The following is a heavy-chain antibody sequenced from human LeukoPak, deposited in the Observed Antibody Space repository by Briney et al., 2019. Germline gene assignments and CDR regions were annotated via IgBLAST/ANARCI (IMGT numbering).Heavy chain of an antibody. J-gene: IGHJ4*02. V-gene: IGHV3-23*01. Sequence: GGSLRLSCAASGFTFSSYAMSWVRQAPGKGLEWVSAISGSGGSTYYADSVKGRFTISRDNSKDTLYLQMNSLRAEDTAVYYCARENTIGIAVAGYFDYWGQGTLVTVSS. D-gene: IGHD6-19*01. CDR2: ISGSGGST. CDR3: ARENTIGIAVAGYFDY. CDR1: GFTFSSYA.